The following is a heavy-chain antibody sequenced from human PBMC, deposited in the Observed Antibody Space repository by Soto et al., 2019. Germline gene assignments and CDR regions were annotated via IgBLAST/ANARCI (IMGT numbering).Heavy chain of an antibody. CDR1: GFTFSSYS. V-gene: IGHV3-21*01. CDR2: ISSSSSYI. CDR3: ARGPGYCSSTSCYYGMDV. J-gene: IGHJ6*02. D-gene: IGHD2-2*01. Sequence: EVQLVESGGGLVKPGGSLRLSCAASGFTFSSYSMNWVRQAPGKGLEWVSSISSSSSYIYYADSVKGRFTISRDNAKNSLYLQMNSLRAEDTAVYYCARGPGYCSSTSCYYGMDVWGQGTTVTVSS.